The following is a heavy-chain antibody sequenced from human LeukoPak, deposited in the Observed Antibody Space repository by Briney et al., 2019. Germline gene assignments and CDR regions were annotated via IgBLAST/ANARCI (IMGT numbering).Heavy chain of an antibody. CDR3: ARLAGYYYYYMDV. V-gene: IGHV3-48*03. CDR2: ISSSGSTI. D-gene: IGHD6-6*01. Sequence: GGSLRLSCAASGFTFSSYEMNWVRQAPGKGLEWVSYISSSGSTIYYADSVKGRFTISRDNAKNSLYLQMNSLRAEDTAVYYCARLAGYYYYYMDVWGKGTTVTISS. CDR1: GFTFSSYE. J-gene: IGHJ6*03.